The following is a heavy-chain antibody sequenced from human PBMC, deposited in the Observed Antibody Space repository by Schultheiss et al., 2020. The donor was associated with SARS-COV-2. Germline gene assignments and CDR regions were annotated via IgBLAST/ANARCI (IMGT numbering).Heavy chain of an antibody. CDR3: AKGSEFLVLKHWFDS. J-gene: IGHJ5*01. D-gene: IGHD2-8*01. Sequence: GGSLRLSCAASGFTFSNYAMSWVRQAPGKGLEWVAVISYDGSNKYYADSVKGRFTISRDNAKNSLYLQMNSLRAEDTAVYYCAKGSEFLVLKHWFDSWGQGTLVTVSS. V-gene: IGHV3-30-3*01. CDR2: ISYDGSNK. CDR1: GFTFSNYA.